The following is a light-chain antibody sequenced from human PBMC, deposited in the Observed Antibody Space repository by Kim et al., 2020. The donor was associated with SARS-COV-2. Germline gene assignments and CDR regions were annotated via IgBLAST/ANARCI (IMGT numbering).Light chain of an antibody. CDR2: LNTYCSH. Sequence: IRLILARRRWHTNYPIAWHPQPPEKGPRYVMKLNTYCSHTKGDGIPDRFSGSSSGAARYLTIASLQAEDEAYYYCKTWGTRSHGVFGGGTQLTVL. J-gene: IGLJ3*02. CDR3: KTWGTRSHGV. V-gene: IGLV4-69*01. CDR1: RWHTNYP.